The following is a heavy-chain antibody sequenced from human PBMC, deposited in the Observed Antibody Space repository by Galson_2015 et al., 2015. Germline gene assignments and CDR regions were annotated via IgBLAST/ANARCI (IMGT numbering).Heavy chain of an antibody. CDR1: GFTFSSYE. D-gene: IGHD1-1*01. CDR3: AREGTQDMFDY. Sequence: SLRLSCAASGFTFSSYEMNWVRQAPGKGLEWVSYIVGSGTNVFYADSVKGRFTLSRDNAKNSLSLQMNSLRAEDTAVYYCAREGTQDMFDYWGQGTLFTVSS. J-gene: IGHJ4*02. V-gene: IGHV3-48*03. CDR2: IVGSGTNV.